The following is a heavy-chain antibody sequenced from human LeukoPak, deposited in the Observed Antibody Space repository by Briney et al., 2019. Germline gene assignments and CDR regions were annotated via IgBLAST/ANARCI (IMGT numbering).Heavy chain of an antibody. V-gene: IGHV4-38-2*01. Sequence: SETLSLTCSVSGYSISDAYYWAWIRQSPGKRLEWIGSIYHTGSTYDNPSFKSRVTMSVDTSKNQFSLKLRSVTAADTAVYYCERPYYYEDSGYSGFDFWGQGTLVTVSS. CDR3: ERPYYYEDSGYSGFDF. CDR1: GYSISDAYY. J-gene: IGHJ4*02. D-gene: IGHD3-22*01. CDR2: IYHTGST.